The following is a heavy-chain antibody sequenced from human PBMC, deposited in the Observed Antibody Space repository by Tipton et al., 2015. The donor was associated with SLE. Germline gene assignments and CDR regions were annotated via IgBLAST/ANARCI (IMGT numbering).Heavy chain of an antibody. CDR1: GGSFSGYY. Sequence: TLSLTCAVYGGSFSGYYWSWIRQPPGKGLEWIGEINHSGSTYSNPSLKSRVTISEDRSKNQFSLKLSSVTAADTAVYYCAREGFWTKHFDYWGQGTLVTVSS. CDR3: AREGFWTKHFDY. D-gene: IGHD3/OR15-3a*01. J-gene: IGHJ4*02. V-gene: IGHV4-34*01. CDR2: INHSGST.